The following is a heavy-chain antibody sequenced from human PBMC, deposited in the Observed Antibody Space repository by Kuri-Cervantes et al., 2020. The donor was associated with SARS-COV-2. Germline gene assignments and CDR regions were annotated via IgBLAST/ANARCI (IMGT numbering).Heavy chain of an antibody. J-gene: IGHJ4*02. CDR2: INPNSGGT. V-gene: IGHV1-2*02. CDR3: ARGGIAARPSPFDY. D-gene: IGHD6-6*01. Sequence: ASVKVSCKASGYTFTGYYMHWVRQAPGQGLEWMGWINPNSGGTSYAQKFQGRVPMTRDTSISTACMELSRLRSDDTAVYYCARGGIAARPSPFDYWGQGTLVTVSS. CDR1: GYTFTGYY.